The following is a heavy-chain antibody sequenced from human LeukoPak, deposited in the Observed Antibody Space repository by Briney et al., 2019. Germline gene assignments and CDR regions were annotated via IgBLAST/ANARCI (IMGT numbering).Heavy chain of an antibody. Sequence: GASVKVSCKASGYTFTGYYMHWVRQAPGQGLEWMGWISAYNGNTNYAQKLQGRVTMTTDTSTSTAYMELRSLRSDDTAVYYCARVSPPTVTPYYYYYYYMDVWGKGTTVTVSS. CDR1: GYTFTGYY. CDR3: ARVSPPTVTPYYYYYYYMDV. J-gene: IGHJ6*03. D-gene: IGHD4-11*01. CDR2: ISAYNGNT. V-gene: IGHV1-18*04.